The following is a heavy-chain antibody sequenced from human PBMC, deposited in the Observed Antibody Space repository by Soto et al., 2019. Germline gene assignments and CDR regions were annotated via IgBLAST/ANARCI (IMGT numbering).Heavy chain of an antibody. J-gene: IGHJ4*02. V-gene: IGHV3-49*03. CDR3: TRALQWPLGGIDY. Sequence: GGSLRLSCTASGFTFGDYAMSWFRQAPGKGLEWVGFIRSKAYGGTTEYAASVKGRFTISRDDSKSIAFLQMNSLKTEDTAVYYCTRALQWPLGGIDYWGQGTLVTVSS. CDR2: IRSKAYGGTT. CDR1: GFTFGDYA. D-gene: IGHD6-19*01.